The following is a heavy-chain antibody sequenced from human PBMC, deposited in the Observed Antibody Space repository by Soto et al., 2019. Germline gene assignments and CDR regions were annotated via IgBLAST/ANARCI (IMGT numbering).Heavy chain of an antibody. CDR1: GFTFSSYS. D-gene: IGHD3-16*02. CDR2: ISSSSSTI. J-gene: IGHJ6*03. CDR3: ARDSKNRGLNFSFGGVIGQKYYYMDV. Sequence: GGSLRLSCAASGFTFSSYSMNWVRQAPGKGLEWVSYISSSSSTIYYADSVKGRFTISRDNAKNSLYLQMNSLRAEDTAVYYCARDSKNRGLNFSFGGVIGQKYYYMDVWGKGTTVTVSS. V-gene: IGHV3-48*01.